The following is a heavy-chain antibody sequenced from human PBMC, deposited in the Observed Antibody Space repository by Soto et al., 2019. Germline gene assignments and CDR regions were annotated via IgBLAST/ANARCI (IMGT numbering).Heavy chain of an antibody. D-gene: IGHD3-3*01. CDR2: IKQDGSEK. CDR1: GFTFSSYL. V-gene: IGHV3-7*01. Sequence: PGGSLRLSCATSGFTFSSYLMSWVRQAPGKGLEWVANIKQDGSEKYYVDSVKGRFTISRDNAKNSLYLQMNSLRAEDTAVYYCAHLEWNAPRIGNFWSGRAGTGYYYMDVWGKGTTVTVSS. J-gene: IGHJ6*03. CDR3: AHLEWNAPRIGNFWSGRAGTGYYYMDV.